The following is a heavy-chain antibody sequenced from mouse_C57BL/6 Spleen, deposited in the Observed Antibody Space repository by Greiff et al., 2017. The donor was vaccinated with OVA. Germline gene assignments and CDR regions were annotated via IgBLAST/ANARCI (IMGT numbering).Heavy chain of an antibody. J-gene: IGHJ2*01. V-gene: IGHV1-69*01. Sequence: QVQLQQSGAELVMPGASVKLSCKASGYTFTSYWMHWVKQRPGQGLEWIGEIDPSDSYTNYNQKFKGKSTLTVDKSSSTAYMQLSSLTSEDSAVYYCARRPELRYWGQGTTLTVSS. CDR1: GYTFTSYW. CDR2: IDPSDSYT. CDR3: ARRPELRY. D-gene: IGHD3-1*01.